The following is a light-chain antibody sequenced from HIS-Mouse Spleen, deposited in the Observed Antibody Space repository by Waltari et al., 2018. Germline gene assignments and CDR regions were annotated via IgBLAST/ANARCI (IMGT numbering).Light chain of an antibody. CDR1: ALPQKY. V-gene: IGLV3-10*01. J-gene: IGLJ2*01. Sequence: SYELTQPPSVSVSPGQTARITCSGDALPQKYADWYQQKSGQAPVLVIYEDSKRPSGIPERFSGSSSGTMATLTISGAQVEDEADYYCYSTDSSGNHRVFGGGTKLTVL. CDR3: YSTDSSGNHRV. CDR2: EDS.